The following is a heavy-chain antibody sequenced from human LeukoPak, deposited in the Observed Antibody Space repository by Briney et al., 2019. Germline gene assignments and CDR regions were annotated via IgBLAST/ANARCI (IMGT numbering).Heavy chain of an antibody. D-gene: IGHD1-26*01. CDR1: GVSISSTNSY. CDR2: IYSSGRS. Sequence: ASETLSLTCTVSGVSISSTNSYWGWIRQSPRTGLEWIGNIYSSGRSYYNPSLKSRVTISIDTSENRFSLKLTSVTAAGTAIYYCARKREGPTTGIDYWGQGTLVTVSS. J-gene: IGHJ4*02. CDR3: ARKREGPTTGIDY. V-gene: IGHV4-39*07.